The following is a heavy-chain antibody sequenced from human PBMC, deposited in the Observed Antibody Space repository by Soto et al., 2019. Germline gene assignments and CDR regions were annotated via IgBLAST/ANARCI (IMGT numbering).Heavy chain of an antibody. CDR2: IHYSGST. D-gene: IGHD6-19*01. CDR1: GVSISSSSYY. J-gene: IGHJ4*01. V-gene: IGHV4-39*01. Sequence: SETLSLTCTVSGVSISSSSYYWGWIRQPPGKGLEWIGSIHYSGSTYCSPSLKSRVTLSADTSRNQFSVKINSLTATDTAGYFCVGSGRSGQPQDXWGRGSLVTVSX. CDR3: VGSGRSGQPQDX.